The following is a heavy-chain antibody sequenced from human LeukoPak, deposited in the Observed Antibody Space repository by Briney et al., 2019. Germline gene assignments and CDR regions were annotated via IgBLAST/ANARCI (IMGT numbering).Heavy chain of an antibody. D-gene: IGHD5-12*01. CDR3: ARHSGGVSGCDDYYGMDV. Sequence: GESLKISCKGSGYSFTSYWIGWVRQMPGKGLEWMGIIYPGDSDTRYSPSFQGQVTISADKSISTAYLQWSSLKASDTAMYYCARHSGGVSGCDDYYGMDVWGQGTTVTVSS. V-gene: IGHV5-51*01. CDR2: IYPGDSDT. CDR1: GYSFTSYW. J-gene: IGHJ6*02.